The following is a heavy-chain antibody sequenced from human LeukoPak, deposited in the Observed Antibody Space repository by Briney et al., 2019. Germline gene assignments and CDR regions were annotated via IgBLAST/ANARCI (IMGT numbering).Heavy chain of an antibody. J-gene: IGHJ4*02. V-gene: IGHV4-39*01. CDR3: ARHNPNWNLDS. CDR2: IYWRGTT. Sequence: SETLSLTCTVSGGSISSSSYYWGWIRQPPGKGLEWIGSIYWRGTTYYNPSLESRVTISVDTFLGQFSLMLTSVTATDTAVYYCARHNPNWNLDSWGQGTLVTVSS. CDR1: GGSISSSSYY. D-gene: IGHD1-20*01.